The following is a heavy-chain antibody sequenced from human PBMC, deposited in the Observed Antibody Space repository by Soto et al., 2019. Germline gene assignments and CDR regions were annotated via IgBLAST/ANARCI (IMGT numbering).Heavy chain of an antibody. CDR3: ARGASRGYPYIFDS. CDR2: IIPYYNTL. D-gene: IGHD6-13*01. CDR1: EGTFNSYA. J-gene: IGHJ4*02. V-gene: IGHV1-69*01. Sequence: QAQVVQSGAEVRKPGSSVKLSCKASEGTFNSYAIAWVRQAPGQGLEWMGGIIPYYNTLNYAQKFQDRVTITADDSTTTVYMVLSSLRSADTAVYFWARGASRGYPYIFDSWAQGNLVTVSS.